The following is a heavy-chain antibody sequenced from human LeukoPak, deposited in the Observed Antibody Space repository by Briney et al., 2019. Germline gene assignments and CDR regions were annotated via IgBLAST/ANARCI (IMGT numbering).Heavy chain of an antibody. J-gene: IGHJ2*01. V-gene: IGHV3-30-3*01. D-gene: IGHD4-23*01. CDR2: ISDDGINK. CDR3: ARDGATVVTDWYFDL. Sequence: GGSLRLSCAASGFTFSSYVMHWVRQAPGKGLEWVAVISDDGINKYYADSVKGRFTISRDNSKNTLYLQMNSLRVEDTAVYYCARDGATVVTDWYFDLWGRGTLVTVSS. CDR1: GFTFSSYV.